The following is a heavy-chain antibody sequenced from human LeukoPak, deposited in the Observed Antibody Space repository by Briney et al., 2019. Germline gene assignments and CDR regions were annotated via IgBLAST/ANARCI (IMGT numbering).Heavy chain of an antibody. Sequence: ASVKVSCKASGYTFTSHAMHWVRQAPGQRLEWMGWINAGNGNTKYSQKFQGRVTITRDTSASTAYMELSSLRSEDTAVYYCASGSGYDWDAFDIWGQGTMVTVSS. D-gene: IGHD5-12*01. V-gene: IGHV1-3*01. J-gene: IGHJ3*02. CDR1: GYTFTSHA. CDR3: ASGSGYDWDAFDI. CDR2: INAGNGNT.